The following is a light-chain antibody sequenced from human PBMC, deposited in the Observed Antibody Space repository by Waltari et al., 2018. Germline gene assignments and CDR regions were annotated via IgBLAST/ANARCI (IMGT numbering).Light chain of an antibody. CDR2: GAS. CDR3: QHYVRLPAT. V-gene: IGKV3-20*01. J-gene: IGKJ1*01. CDR1: QSVSRT. Sequence: EIVLTQSPGTLSLSPGERATLSCRASQSVSRTLAWYQQKLGQAPKLLIYGASIRATGNPDRFTGSRSGTDFSLTISSLESEYFAIYFCQHYVRLPATFGQGTKVEIK.